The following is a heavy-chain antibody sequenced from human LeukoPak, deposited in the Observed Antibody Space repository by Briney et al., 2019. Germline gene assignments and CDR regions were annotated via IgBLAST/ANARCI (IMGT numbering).Heavy chain of an antibody. CDR1: GYTFTGYY. CDR3: ARMYSGYDYGGQSYYYYMDV. D-gene: IGHD5-12*01. CDR2: INPNSGGT. Sequence: ASVKVSCKASGYTFTGYYMHWVRQAPGQGLEWMGRINPNSGGTNYAQKSQGRVTMTRDTPISTAYMELSRLRSDDTAVYYCARMYSGYDYGGQSYYYYMDVWGKGTTVTVSS. J-gene: IGHJ6*03. V-gene: IGHV1-2*06.